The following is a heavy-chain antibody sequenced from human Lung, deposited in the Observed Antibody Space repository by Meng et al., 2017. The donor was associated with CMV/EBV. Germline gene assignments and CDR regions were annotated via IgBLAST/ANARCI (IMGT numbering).Heavy chain of an antibody. CDR3: AKRDDSSSTSSMYF. CDR1: GFTFSSYA. V-gene: IGHV3-30*02. D-gene: IGHD2-2*01. Sequence: SCAASGFTFSSYAMHWVRQAPGKGLEWVANIRFDGTNKYHADSVKGRFTISRDNSKNTLYLQMNSLRAEDTAVYYCAKRDDSSSTSSMYFWCQRXTVTVSS. J-gene: IGHJ6*02. CDR2: IRFDGTNK.